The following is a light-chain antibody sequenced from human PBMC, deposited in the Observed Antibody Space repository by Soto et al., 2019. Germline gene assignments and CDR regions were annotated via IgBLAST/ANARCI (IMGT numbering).Light chain of an antibody. Sequence: QSVLTQPASVSGSPGQAITISCTGTDSDIGAYEYVSWYQQHPGKAPKLMIYDVSNRPSGVSNRFSGAKSANTASLTISGLQAEDEADYYCSSYTTISTWVFGGGTKVTVL. CDR3: SSYTTISTWV. CDR1: DSDIGAYEY. J-gene: IGLJ3*02. CDR2: DVS. V-gene: IGLV2-14*01.